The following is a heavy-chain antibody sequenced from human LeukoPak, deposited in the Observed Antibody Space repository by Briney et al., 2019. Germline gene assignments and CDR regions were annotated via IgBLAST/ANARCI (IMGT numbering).Heavy chain of an antibody. CDR2: IYYSGST. Sequence: SETLSLTCTVSGGSVSSGSYYWSWIRQPPGKGLAWIGYIYYSGSTNYNPSLKSRVTISVDTSKNQFSLKLSSVTAADTAVYYCARESAYYYDSSGYFDYWGQGTLVTVSS. D-gene: IGHD3-22*01. CDR3: ARESAYYYDSSGYFDY. CDR1: GGSVSSGSYY. J-gene: IGHJ4*02. V-gene: IGHV4-61*01.